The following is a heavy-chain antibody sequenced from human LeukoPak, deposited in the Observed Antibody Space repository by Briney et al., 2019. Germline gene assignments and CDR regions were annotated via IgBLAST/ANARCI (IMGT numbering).Heavy chain of an antibody. CDR3: ARSRRDVVVVAAYYYYYYGMDV. V-gene: IGHV3-30*04. D-gene: IGHD2-15*01. CDR1: GFTFSSYA. Sequence: GGSLRLSCAASGFTFSSYAMHWVRQAPGKGLEWVAVISYDGSNKYYADSVKGRFTISRDNSKNTLYLQMNSLRAEDTAVYYCARSRRDVVVVAAYYYYYYGMDVWGKGTTVTVPS. CDR2: ISYDGSNK. J-gene: IGHJ6*04.